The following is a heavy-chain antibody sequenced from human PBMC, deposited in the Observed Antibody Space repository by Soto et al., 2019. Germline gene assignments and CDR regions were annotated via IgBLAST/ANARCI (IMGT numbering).Heavy chain of an antibody. J-gene: IGHJ4*02. V-gene: IGHV3-30*18. D-gene: IGHD4-17*01. CDR3: AKGYDYGDYIVVS. CDR1: GFTFSSYG. Sequence: QVQLVESGGGVVQPGRSLRLSCAASGFTFSSYGMHWVRQAPGKGLEWVAVISYDGSNKYYADSVKGRFTISRDNSKNTLYLQINSLRAEDTAVYYCAKGYDYGDYIVVSWGQGTLVTVSS. CDR2: ISYDGSNK.